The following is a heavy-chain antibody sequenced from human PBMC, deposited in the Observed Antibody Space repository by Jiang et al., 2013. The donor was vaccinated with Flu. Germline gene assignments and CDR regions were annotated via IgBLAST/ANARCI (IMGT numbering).Heavy chain of an antibody. D-gene: IGHD3-22*01. CDR3: ARHTNYYDGSGYSWHFDL. J-gene: IGHJ2*01. CDR1: GGSISSYY. CDR2: IYYSGST. Sequence: LLKPSETLSLTCTVSGGSISSYYWSWIRQPPGKGLEWIGYIYYSGSTNYNPSLKSRVTISVDTSKNQFSLKLSSVTAADTAVYYCARHTNYYDGSGYSWHFDLWGLAPWSL. V-gene: IGHV4-59*08.